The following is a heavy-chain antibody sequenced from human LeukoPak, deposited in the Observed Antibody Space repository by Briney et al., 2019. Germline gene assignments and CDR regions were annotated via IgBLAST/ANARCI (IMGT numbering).Heavy chain of an antibody. CDR3: ARDWRDYGGLPKAIEDWFDP. Sequence: ASVKVSCKASGYTFTSYAMNWVRQAPGQGLEWMGWINTNTGNPTYAQGFTGRFVFSLDTSVSTAYLQISSLKAEDAAVYYCARDWRDYGGLPKAIEDWFDPWGQGTLVTVSS. CDR2: INTNTGNP. CDR1: GYTFTSYA. V-gene: IGHV7-4-1*02. J-gene: IGHJ5*02. D-gene: IGHD4-23*01.